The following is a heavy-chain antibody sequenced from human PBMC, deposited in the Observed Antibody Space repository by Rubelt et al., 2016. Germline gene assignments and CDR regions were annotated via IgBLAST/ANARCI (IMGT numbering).Heavy chain of an antibody. CDR1: GGSISSSYY. CDR3: ARQDSWYYFDH. CDR2: IYYSGST. J-gene: IGHJ4*02. V-gene: IGHV4-61*05. D-gene: IGHD4-11*01. Sequence: QLQLQESGPGLVKPSETLSLTCTVSGGSISSSYYWGWIRQPPGKGLEWIGYIYYSGSTSYNPSLKSRVTISEDTSKNQFSLKMSPVTAADTAVYYCARQDSWYYFDHWGQGTLVTVSS.